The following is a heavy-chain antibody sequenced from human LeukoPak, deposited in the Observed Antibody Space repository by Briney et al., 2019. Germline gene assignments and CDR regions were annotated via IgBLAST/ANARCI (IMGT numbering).Heavy chain of an antibody. D-gene: IGHD5-24*01. V-gene: IGHV3-30-3*01. CDR2: ISYDGSNE. CDR3: ARGEEMASMPFDI. CDR1: GFTFSSYA. Sequence: GRSLRLSCAASGFTFSSYAMHWVRQAPGKGLEWVAVISYDGSNEYYADSVKGRFTISRDNSKNTLYLQMNSLRAEDTAVYYCARGEEMASMPFDIWGQGTMVTVSS. J-gene: IGHJ3*02.